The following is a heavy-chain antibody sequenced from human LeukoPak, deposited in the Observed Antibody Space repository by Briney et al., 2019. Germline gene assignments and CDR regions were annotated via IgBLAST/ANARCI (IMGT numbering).Heavy chain of an antibody. CDR1: GFSLTISGVG. CDR3: VHIKGHYDFWTGWGNMDV. D-gene: IGHD3-3*01. Sequence: SGPTLVNPTETLTLTCTFSGFSLTISGVGVGWVRQPPGKAPEWLALISWDNNKRYSPSLKTRLTITKDTSKNQVVLRMTYMDHVETATYYCVHIKGHYDFWTGWGNMDVWGQGTAVTVSS. J-gene: IGHJ6*02. V-gene: IGHV2-5*02. CDR2: ISWDNNK.